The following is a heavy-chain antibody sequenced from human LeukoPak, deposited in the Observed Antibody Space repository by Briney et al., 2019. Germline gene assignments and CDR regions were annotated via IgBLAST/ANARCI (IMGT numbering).Heavy chain of an antibody. D-gene: IGHD5-18*01. CDR1: GYTFTSYD. CDR3: ARGPVDAAMVGYYYYYMDV. CDR2: MNPNSGNT. J-gene: IGHJ6*03. Sequence: ASVKVSCKASGYTFTSYDINWVRQATGQGLEWMGWMNPNSGNTGYAQKFQGRVTITRNTSISTAYMELSSLRSEDTAVYYCARGPVDAAMVGYYYYYMDVWGKGTTVTVSS. V-gene: IGHV1-8*03.